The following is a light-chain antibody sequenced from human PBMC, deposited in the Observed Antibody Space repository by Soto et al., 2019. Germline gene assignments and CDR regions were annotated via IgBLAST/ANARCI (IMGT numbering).Light chain of an antibody. Sequence: EIVLTQSPGTLSLSPGERATLSCRASQSVSSSFLAWYQQKPGQAPRLLIYGASSRATGIPDRFSGSGSGTDFTLPISRLEPEDVAVYYCRQYDSSPRTFGGGTKVEIK. CDR2: GAS. J-gene: IGKJ4*01. CDR1: QSVSSSF. CDR3: RQYDSSPRT. V-gene: IGKV3-20*01.